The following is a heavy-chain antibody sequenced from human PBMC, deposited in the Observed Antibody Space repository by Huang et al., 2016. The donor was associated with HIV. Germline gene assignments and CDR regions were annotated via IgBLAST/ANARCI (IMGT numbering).Heavy chain of an antibody. CDR3: ATHSGGDSYAPYY. D-gene: IGHD2-21*02. V-gene: IGHV1-24*01. CDR1: GNILPELA. Sequence: QVPLVQSGAEVRKPGASVKVSCKVSGNILPELALHWVRQSPGKGLEWMGGSVTEDGETMYAEKLQGRVTMTEDTSTDTAYLELSGLTSDDTAVYYCATHSGGDSYAPYYWGQGTLVTVSS. J-gene: IGHJ4*02. CDR2: SVTEDGET.